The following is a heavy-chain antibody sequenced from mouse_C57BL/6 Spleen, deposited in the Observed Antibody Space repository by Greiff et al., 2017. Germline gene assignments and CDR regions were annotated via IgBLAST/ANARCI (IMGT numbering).Heavy chain of an antibody. D-gene: IGHD2-3*01. V-gene: IGHV1-64*01. CDR1: GYTFTSYW. Sequence: QVQLQQPGAELVKPGASVKLSCKASGYTFTSYWMHWVKQRPGQGLEWIGMIHPNSGSTNYNEKFKSKATLTVDKSSSTAYMQLSSLTSEDSAVYYCARSRDGYYWFAYWGQGTLVTVSA. J-gene: IGHJ3*01. CDR2: IHPNSGST. CDR3: ARSRDGYYWFAY.